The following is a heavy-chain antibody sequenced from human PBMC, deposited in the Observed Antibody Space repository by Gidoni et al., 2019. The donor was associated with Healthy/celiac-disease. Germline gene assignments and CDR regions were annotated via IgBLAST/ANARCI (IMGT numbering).Heavy chain of an antibody. J-gene: IGHJ3*02. Sequence: EVQQLESRGGLVQPGGSLRLSCAATGFTFSHYAMSWVRQEPGKGLEWVSAISGSGGSTDYADSVKGRFTISRDNSKNTLYLQMNSLRAEDTAVYYCAKDNFVVGCHGGRDAFDIWGQGTMVTVSS. V-gene: IGHV3-23*01. CDR1: GFTFSHYA. D-gene: IGHD2-15*01. CDR2: ISGSGGST. CDR3: AKDNFVVGCHGGRDAFDI.